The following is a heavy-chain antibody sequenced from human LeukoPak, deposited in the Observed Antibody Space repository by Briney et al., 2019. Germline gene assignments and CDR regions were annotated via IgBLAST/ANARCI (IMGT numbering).Heavy chain of an antibody. V-gene: IGHV3-21*04. J-gene: IGHJ3*02. D-gene: IGHD5-18*01. CDR2: ISGSSSYI. Sequence: PGGSLRLSCAASGFTFSSYSMNWIRQAPGKGLEWVSSISGSSSYIYYADSVKGRFTISRDNSKNTLYLQMNSLRAEDTAVCYCAKQYAVYSYGAFDIWGQGTMVTVSS. CDR1: GFTFSSYS. CDR3: AKQYAVYSYGAFDI.